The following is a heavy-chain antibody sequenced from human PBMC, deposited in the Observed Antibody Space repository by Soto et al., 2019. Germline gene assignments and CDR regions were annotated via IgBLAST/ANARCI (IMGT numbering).Heavy chain of an antibody. CDR2: ISVSGTTI. CDR3: ARGRSGRSKD. CDR1: GLTFGDHY. Sequence: QVQLVESGGGLVKPGGSLRLSCVASGLTFGDHYMSWIRQAPGKGLEWVSYISVSGTTIFYADSVKGRFTVSRDNAKNSLSLEMNSLRVEDTAVYYCARGRSGRSKDWGQGTLVTVSS. D-gene: IGHD6-25*01. V-gene: IGHV3-11*01. J-gene: IGHJ4*02.